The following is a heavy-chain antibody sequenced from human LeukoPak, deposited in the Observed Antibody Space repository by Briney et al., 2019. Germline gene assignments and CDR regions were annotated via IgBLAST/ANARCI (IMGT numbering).Heavy chain of an antibody. D-gene: IGHD6-19*01. Sequence: GGSLRLSCAASGITFSSYSMSWVRQAPGKGLEWVAVISYDGSNEYHPDSVKGRFTISRDNSKNTLYLQMNSLRAEDTAVYYCARDSSGSYNWFDPWGQGTLVTVSS. CDR1: GITFSSYS. CDR3: ARDSSGSYNWFDP. CDR2: ISYDGSNE. V-gene: IGHV3-30*03. J-gene: IGHJ5*02.